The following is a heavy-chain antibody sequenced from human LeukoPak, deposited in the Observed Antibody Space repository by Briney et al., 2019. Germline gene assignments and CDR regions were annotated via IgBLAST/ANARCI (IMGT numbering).Heavy chain of an antibody. V-gene: IGHV3-74*01. Sequence: GGSLRLSCAASGFTFSSYWMHWVRQAPGKGLVWVSRINGDGSTTTYADSVTGRFTISRDNAKNTQYLQMNRLGAEDTAVYYCARVSIGAWHFDLWGRGTLVTVSS. J-gene: IGHJ2*01. D-gene: IGHD3-16*01. CDR1: GFTFSSYW. CDR3: ARVSIGAWHFDL. CDR2: INGDGSTT.